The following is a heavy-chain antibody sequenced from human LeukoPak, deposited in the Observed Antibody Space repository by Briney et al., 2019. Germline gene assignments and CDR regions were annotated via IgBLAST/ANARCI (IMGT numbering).Heavy chain of an antibody. CDR1: GYSFTSYW. CDR2: IYPGDSDT. J-gene: IGHJ3*02. D-gene: IGHD1-26*01. V-gene: IGHV5-51*01. CDR3: ARGEPVGATEDAFDI. Sequence: GESLKISCKGSGYSFTSYWIGWVRQMPGKGLEWMGIIYPGDSDTRYSPSFQGQVTISADKSISTAYLQWSSLKASDTAMYYCARGEPVGATEDAFDIWGQGTMVTVSS.